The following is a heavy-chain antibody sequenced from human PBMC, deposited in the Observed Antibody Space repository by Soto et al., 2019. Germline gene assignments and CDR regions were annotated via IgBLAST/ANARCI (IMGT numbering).Heavy chain of an antibody. J-gene: IGHJ3*02. CDR1: GFTLSSHG. CDR2: INWNGVST. CDR3: ARGLTTSITLDAFDI. D-gene: IGHD4-17*01. V-gene: IGHV3-20*04. Sequence: GGSLRLSCAASGFTLSSHGMHWVRQAPGKGLEWVSGINWNGVSTGYADSVKGRFTISRDNAKNSLYLQMNSLRAEDTALYYCARGLTTSITLDAFDIWGQGTMVTVS.